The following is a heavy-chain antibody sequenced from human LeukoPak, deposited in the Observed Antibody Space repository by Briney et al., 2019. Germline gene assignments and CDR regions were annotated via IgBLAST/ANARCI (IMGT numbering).Heavy chain of an antibody. CDR1: GFTFDDYA. V-gene: IGHV3-9*01. D-gene: IGHD5-12*01. Sequence: HPGGSLRLFCAASGFTFDDYAMHWVRQAPGKGLEWVSGISWNSGSIGYADSVKGRFTISRDNSKNTLSLQMNSLRLEDTGVYYCAKDSRPRNGIYDPFDIWGQGTMVTVSS. CDR3: AKDSRPRNGIYDPFDI. CDR2: ISWNSGSI. J-gene: IGHJ3*02.